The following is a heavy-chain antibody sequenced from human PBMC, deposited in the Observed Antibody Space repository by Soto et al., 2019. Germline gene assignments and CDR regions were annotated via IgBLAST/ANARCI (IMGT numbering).Heavy chain of an antibody. J-gene: IGHJ4*02. CDR3: AKRVTVTHAAHYFDY. Sequence: ASVKVSCKASGFKFSDHWMHWVRQAPGQGLEWMGIINPSGTTSSYAQKFRGRVTITRDTSTSTLYMDLSSLRYEDTAVYYCAKRVTVTHAAHYFDYWGQGTLVTVSS. V-gene: IGHV1-46*01. D-gene: IGHD4-17*01. CDR2: INPSGTTS. CDR1: GFKFSDHW.